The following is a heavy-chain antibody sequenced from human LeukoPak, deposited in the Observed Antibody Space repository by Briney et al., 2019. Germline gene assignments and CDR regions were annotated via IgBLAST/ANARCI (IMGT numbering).Heavy chain of an antibody. V-gene: IGHV1-18*01. Sequence: ASVKVSCTASGYTFTSYGISWVRQAPGQGLEWMGWISAYNGNTNYAQKLQGRVTMTTDTSTSTAYMELRSLRSDDTAVYYCARDPVAAAGTDYYYYYMDVWGKGTTVTVSS. CDR3: ARDPVAAAGTDYYYYYMDV. CDR2: ISAYNGNT. D-gene: IGHD6-13*01. CDR1: GYTFTSYG. J-gene: IGHJ6*03.